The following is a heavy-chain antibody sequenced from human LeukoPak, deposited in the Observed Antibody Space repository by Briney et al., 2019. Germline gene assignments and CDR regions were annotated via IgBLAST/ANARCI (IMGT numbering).Heavy chain of an antibody. CDR3: ARDLSVGESRERYYYDSSGYPDWFDP. V-gene: IGHV1-46*01. D-gene: IGHD3-22*01. CDR2: INPSGGST. Sequence: ASVKVSCKASGYTFTSYYMHWVRQAPGQGLEWMGIINPSGGSTSYAQKFQGRVTMTRDTSTSTVYMELSSLRSEDTAVYYSARDLSVGESRERYYYDSSGYPDWFDPWGQGTLVTVSS. J-gene: IGHJ5*02. CDR1: GYTFTSYY.